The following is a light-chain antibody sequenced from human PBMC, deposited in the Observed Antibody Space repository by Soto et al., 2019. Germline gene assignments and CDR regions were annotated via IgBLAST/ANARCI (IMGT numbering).Light chain of an antibody. V-gene: IGLV2-14*01. J-gene: IGLJ2*01. CDR1: SGDIGDYKY. Sequence: QSALTQPASVSGSPGQSITISCTGSSGDIGDYKYVSWYKQHPGKAPKLMIYDVSNRPSGVSNRFSGSKSGNTASLTISWLQAEDEADYYCSSYTSTNFVIFGGGTKLTVL. CDR2: DVS. CDR3: SSYTSTNFVI.